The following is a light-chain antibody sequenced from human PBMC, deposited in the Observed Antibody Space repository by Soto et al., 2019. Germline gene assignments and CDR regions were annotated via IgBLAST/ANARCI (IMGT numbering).Light chain of an antibody. J-gene: IGLJ2*01. Sequence: QSALTQPASVSGSPGQAITISCTGTSSHVGSYNLVSWYQQHPGNAPKLMIYEVSKRPSGVSNRFSGSKSGNTASLTISGIQAEAEADYYCCSYAGSSAYVVFGGGTKLTVL. CDR1: SSHVGSYNL. CDR3: CSYAGSSAYVV. CDR2: EVS. V-gene: IGLV2-23*02.